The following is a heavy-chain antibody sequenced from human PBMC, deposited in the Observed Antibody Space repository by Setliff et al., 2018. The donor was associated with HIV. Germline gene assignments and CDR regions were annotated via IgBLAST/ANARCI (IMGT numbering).Heavy chain of an antibody. D-gene: IGHD5-18*01. CDR2: ISNSESGGRT. V-gene: IGHV3-23*01. CDR3: AEEPRGYSHGYCDY. J-gene: IGHJ4*02. CDR1: GFTFSSYA. Sequence: GGSLRLSCAASGFTFSSYAMTWVRQAPGKGLEWVSGISNSESGGRTFYADAVKGRFTISRDNSKNTLYMEMSRLRAEDTAVYYCAEEPRGYSHGYCDYWGQGTLVTVSS.